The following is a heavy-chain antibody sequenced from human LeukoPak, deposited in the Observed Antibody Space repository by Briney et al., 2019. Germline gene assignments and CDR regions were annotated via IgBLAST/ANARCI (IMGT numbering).Heavy chain of an antibody. CDR1: GGTFNSYA. D-gene: IGHD2-2*01. Sequence: GASVKVSCKASGGTFNSYAISWVRQAPGQGPEWMGGIIPIFGTANFAQKFQGRVTITADESTSTAYMELSSLRSEDTAVYYCARDRGDPRVVPAAISWFDPWGQGTLVTVSS. V-gene: IGHV1-69*13. CDR2: IIPIFGTA. J-gene: IGHJ5*02. CDR3: ARDRGDPRVVPAAISWFDP.